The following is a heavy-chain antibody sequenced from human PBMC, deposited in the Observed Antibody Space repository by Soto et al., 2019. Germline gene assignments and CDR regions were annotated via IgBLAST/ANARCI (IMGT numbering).Heavy chain of an antibody. D-gene: IGHD2-8*01. CDR2: IYYSGST. Sequence: PSETLSLTCTVSGGSISSSSYYWGWIRQPPGKGLEWIGSIYYSGSTYYNPSLKSRVTISVDTSKNQFSLKLSSVTAADTAVYYCARRTYGRVDYYYYYGMDVWGQGNTVS. J-gene: IGHJ6*02. V-gene: IGHV4-39*01. CDR3: ARRTYGRVDYYYYYGMDV. CDR1: GGSISSSSYY.